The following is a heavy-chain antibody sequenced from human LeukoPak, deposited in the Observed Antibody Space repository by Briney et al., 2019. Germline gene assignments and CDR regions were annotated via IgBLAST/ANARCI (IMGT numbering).Heavy chain of an antibody. Sequence: SETLSLTCTVSGGSISSYYWSWIRQPPGKGLEWIGYIYYSGSTNHNPSLKSRVTISVDTSKNQFSLKLSSVTAADTAVYYCARGLGYYDSSGYYRYYFDYWGQGTLVTVSS. CDR2: IYYSGST. V-gene: IGHV4-59*01. CDR3: ARGLGYYDSSGYYRYYFDY. D-gene: IGHD3-22*01. CDR1: GGSISSYY. J-gene: IGHJ4*02.